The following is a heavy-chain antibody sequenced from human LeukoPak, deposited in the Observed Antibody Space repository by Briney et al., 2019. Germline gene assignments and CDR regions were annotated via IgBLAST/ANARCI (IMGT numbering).Heavy chain of an antibody. CDR1: GGTFSSYA. CDR2: IIPILGIA. Sequence: GASVKVSCKASGGTFSSYAISWVRQAPGQGLEWMGRIIPILGIANYAQKFQGRVTITADKSTSTAYMELSSLRSEDTAVYYCARVPRGGNPVGYYFDYWGQGTLVTVSS. V-gene: IGHV1-69*04. CDR3: ARVPRGGNPVGYYFDY. D-gene: IGHD4-23*01. J-gene: IGHJ4*02.